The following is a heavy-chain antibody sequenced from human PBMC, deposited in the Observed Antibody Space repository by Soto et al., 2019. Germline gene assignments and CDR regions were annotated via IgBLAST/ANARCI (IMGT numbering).Heavy chain of an antibody. D-gene: IGHD3-22*01. J-gene: IGHJ5*02. Sequence: ASVKVSCKASGYTFTSYYMHWVRQAPGQGLEWMGIINPSGGSTSYAQKFQGRVTMTRDTSTSTVYMELSSLRSEDTAVYYCARDGFFPTYYYDSSGYLNWFDPWGQGTLVTVSS. CDR1: GYTFTSYY. CDR2: INPSGGST. CDR3: ARDGFFPTYYYDSSGYLNWFDP. V-gene: IGHV1-46*01.